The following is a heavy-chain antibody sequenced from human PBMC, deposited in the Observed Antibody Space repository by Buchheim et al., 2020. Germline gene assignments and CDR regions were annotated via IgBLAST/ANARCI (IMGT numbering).Heavy chain of an antibody. V-gene: IGHV3-33*01. CDR3: ARCRGSSTSCYMDYYYGMDV. J-gene: IGHJ6*02. CDR1: GFTFSSYG. CDR2: IWYDGSNK. D-gene: IGHD2-2*02. Sequence: QVQLVESGGGVVQPGRSLRLSCAASGFTFSSYGMHWVRQAPGKGLEWVAVIWYDGSNKYYSDSVKGRFPISRDNSTNTLYLQMNSLRAEDTAVYYCARCRGSSTSCYMDYYYGMDVWGQGTT.